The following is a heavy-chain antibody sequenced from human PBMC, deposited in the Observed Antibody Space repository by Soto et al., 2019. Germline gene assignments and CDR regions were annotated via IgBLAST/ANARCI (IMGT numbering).Heavy chain of an antibody. V-gene: IGHV3-30*18. J-gene: IGHJ6*02. CDR2: ISYDGSNK. Sequence: PGGSLRLSCAASGFTFSSYGMHWVRQAPGKGLEWVAVISYDGSNKYYADSVKGRFTISRDNSKNTLYLQMSSLRAEDTAVYYCVKDGSSVWPYYYGMDVWGQGTTVTVSS. D-gene: IGHD6-19*01. CDR3: VKDGSSVWPYYYGMDV. CDR1: GFTFSSYG.